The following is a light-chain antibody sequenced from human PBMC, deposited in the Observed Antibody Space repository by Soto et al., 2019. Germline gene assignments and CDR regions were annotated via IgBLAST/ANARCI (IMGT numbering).Light chain of an antibody. CDR1: QSVSSSY. CDR2: GAS. V-gene: IGKV3-20*01. Sequence: EIVLTQSPGTLSLSPGERASLSCRASQSVSSSYLAWYQQKPGQAPRLLIHGASSRATGIPDRFSGSGSGTDFTLTISRLEPEDFALYYCQQYGNSPPLTFGGGTKVEIK. CDR3: QQYGNSPPLT. J-gene: IGKJ4*01.